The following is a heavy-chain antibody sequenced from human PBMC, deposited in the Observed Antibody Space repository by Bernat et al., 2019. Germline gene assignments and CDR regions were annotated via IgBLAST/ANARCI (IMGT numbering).Heavy chain of an antibody. V-gene: IGHV3-30*18. J-gene: IGHJ4*02. D-gene: IGHD4-17*01. CDR3: EKVSGDYARGGFDY. CDR1: GFTFSSYG. Sequence: QVQLVESGGGVVQPGRSLSLSCAASGFTFSSYGMHWVRQAPGKGPEWVAVVSFDGNHKYYAESVRGRFSISRDNTKNTLYLQMNSLRPEDTALYYCEKVSGDYARGGFDYWGQGTLVTVYS. CDR2: VSFDGNHK.